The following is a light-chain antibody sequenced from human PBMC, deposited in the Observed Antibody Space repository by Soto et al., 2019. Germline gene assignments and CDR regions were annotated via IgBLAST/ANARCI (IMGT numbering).Light chain of an antibody. CDR2: DTS. V-gene: IGKV1-33*01. CDR1: QAISNH. J-gene: IGKJ4*01. CDR3: QQTDKLPLT. Sequence: DIQMTQSPSPLPASVGDRVIITCQASQAISNHSNWYQQKPGRAPKLLIYDTSNLETGVPSRFRGSGGGTDFTFTITSLQPEDFATYFCQQTDKLPLTFGGGTTVDMK.